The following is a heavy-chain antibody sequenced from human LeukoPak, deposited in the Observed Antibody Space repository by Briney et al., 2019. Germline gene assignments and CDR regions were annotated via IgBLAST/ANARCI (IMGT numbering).Heavy chain of an antibody. D-gene: IGHD4-17*01. CDR1: GFTFSSYG. J-gene: IGHJ4*02. V-gene: IGHV3-30*18. CDR3: AKANDYGDLFDY. Sequence: GGSLRLSCAASGFTFSSYGMHWVRQAPGKGLEWVAVISYDGSNKYYADSVKDRFTISRDNSKNTLYLQMNSLRAEDTAVYYCAKANDYGDLFDYWGQGTLVTVSS. CDR2: ISYDGSNK.